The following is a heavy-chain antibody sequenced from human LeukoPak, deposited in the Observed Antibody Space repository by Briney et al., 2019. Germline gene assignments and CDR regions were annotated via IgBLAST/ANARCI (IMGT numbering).Heavy chain of an antibody. CDR1: GFTFSNFP. J-gene: IGHJ4*02. D-gene: IGHD3-16*02. CDR2: ISDSGDMT. CDR3: APFIRGY. V-gene: IGHV3-23*01. Sequence: GGSLRLSCAASGFTFSNFPLSWVRQAPGKGLEWVSAISDSGDMTHYADSVKGRFTISRDNSNNTLYLQMNSLRPEDTAVYYRAPFIRGYWGQGALVSVSS.